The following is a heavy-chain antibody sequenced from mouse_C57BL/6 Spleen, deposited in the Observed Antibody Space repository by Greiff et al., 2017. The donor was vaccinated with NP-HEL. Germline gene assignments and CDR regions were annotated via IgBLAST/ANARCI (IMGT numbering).Heavy chain of an antibody. CDR2: IDPSDSYT. V-gene: IGHV1-50*01. CDR3: ARFTTVVATGAMDY. D-gene: IGHD1-1*01. J-gene: IGHJ4*01. Sequence: VQLQQPGAELVKPGASVKLSCKASGYTFTSYWMQWVKQRPGQGLEWIGEIDPSDSYTNYNQKFKGKATLTVDTSSSTAYMQLSSLTSEDSAVYYCARFTTVVATGAMDYWGQGTSVTVSS. CDR1: GYTFTSYW.